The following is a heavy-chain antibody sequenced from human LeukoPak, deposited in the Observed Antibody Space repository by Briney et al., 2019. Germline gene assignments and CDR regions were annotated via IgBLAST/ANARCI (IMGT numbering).Heavy chain of an antibody. CDR2: INPNSGGT. Sequence: ASVKVSCKASGSTFTSYDINWVRQAPGQGLEWMGWINPNSGGTNYAQKFQGWVTMTRDKSISTAYMELSRLRSDDTAVYYCAREGGGYSGYDSPYYYGMDVWGQGTTVTVSS. CDR3: AREGGGYSGYDSPYYYGMDV. CDR1: GSTFTSYD. J-gene: IGHJ6*02. V-gene: IGHV1-2*04. D-gene: IGHD5-12*01.